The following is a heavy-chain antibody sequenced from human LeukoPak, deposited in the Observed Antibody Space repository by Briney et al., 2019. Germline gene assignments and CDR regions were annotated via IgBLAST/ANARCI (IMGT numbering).Heavy chain of an antibody. D-gene: IGHD2-15*01. Sequence: GGSLRLSCAASGFTFSSYGMSWVRQAPGKGLEWVSAISGSATTYYADSVRGRFIISRDNSKNTLYLQMSSLRAEDTAVYYCAKSKEDCCGSFDPWGQGTLVTVSS. J-gene: IGHJ5*02. CDR1: GFTFSSYG. CDR3: AKSKEDCCGSFDP. V-gene: IGHV3-23*01. CDR2: ISGSATT.